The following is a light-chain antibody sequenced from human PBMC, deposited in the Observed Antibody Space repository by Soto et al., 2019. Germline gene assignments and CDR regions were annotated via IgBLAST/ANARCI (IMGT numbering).Light chain of an antibody. CDR2: GAS. V-gene: IGKV3-20*01. J-gene: IGKJ4*01. CDR3: QQYGTSPLT. Sequence: EIVMTQSPATLSVSPGERATLSCRASQSVSSFYLAWYQQKPGQAPRLLIYGASSRATGIPDRFSGSGSGTDFTLIINRLEPEDFAVYFCQQYGTSPLTFGGGTKVDI. CDR1: QSVSSFY.